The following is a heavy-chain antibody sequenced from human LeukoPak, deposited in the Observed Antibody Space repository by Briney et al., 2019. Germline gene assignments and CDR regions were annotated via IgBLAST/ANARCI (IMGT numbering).Heavy chain of an antibody. Sequence: ASVKVSCKVSGYTLTELSMHWVRQTPEKGLEWMGGFDPQDHEAIYAEKFQDRVVMTEDTSTDTVYMELRRLKSAHPPVFYCAGGRIYSLPDFWGHGTLVAVSS. CDR1: GYTLTELS. V-gene: IGHV1-24*01. CDR2: FDPQDHEA. CDR3: AGGRIYSLPDF. D-gene: IGHD5-18*01. J-gene: IGHJ4*01.